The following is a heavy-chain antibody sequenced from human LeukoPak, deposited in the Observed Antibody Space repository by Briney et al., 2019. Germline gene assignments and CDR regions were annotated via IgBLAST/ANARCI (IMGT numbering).Heavy chain of an antibody. J-gene: IGHJ4*02. Sequence: SETLSLTCTVSGGSVSSSSYYWGWIRQPPGKGLEWIGSIYYSGSTYYNPSLKSRVTISVDTSKNQFSLKLTSVTAADTSVYYCARGSHDYGDFYLFDHWGQGTLVTVSS. CDR3: ARGSHDYGDFYLFDH. D-gene: IGHD4-17*01. CDR1: GGSVSSSSYY. CDR2: IYYSGST. V-gene: IGHV4-39*07.